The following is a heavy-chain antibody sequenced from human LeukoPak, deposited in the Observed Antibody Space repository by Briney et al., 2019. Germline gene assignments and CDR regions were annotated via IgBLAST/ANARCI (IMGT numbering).Heavy chain of an antibody. V-gene: IGHV4-59*08. CDR1: GGSINSYD. D-gene: IGHD1-1*01. Sequence: SETLSLTCTVSGGSINSYDWSWSLQPPGKGLEWIGYIYYSGTTNYNPSLKSRVTISVDTSKNQFSLKLSSVTAADTAVYYCARLVGNDFDYWGQGTLVTVSS. CDR3: ARLVGNDFDY. CDR2: IYYSGTT. J-gene: IGHJ4*02.